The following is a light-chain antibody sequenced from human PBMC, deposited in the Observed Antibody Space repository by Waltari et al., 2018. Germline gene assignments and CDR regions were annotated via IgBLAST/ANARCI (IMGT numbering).Light chain of an antibody. V-gene: IGKV3-20*01. CDR3: QQYADSYT. Sequence: EIVLTQSPGTLSLSPGERATLSCRASQSVTNSHLAWYQQKPGQAPRLLIFGATSRATGIPDRFSGSGSGTDFTLSISRLEPEDFAVYYCQQYADSYTFGQGTKLE. J-gene: IGKJ2*01. CDR1: QSVTNSH. CDR2: GAT.